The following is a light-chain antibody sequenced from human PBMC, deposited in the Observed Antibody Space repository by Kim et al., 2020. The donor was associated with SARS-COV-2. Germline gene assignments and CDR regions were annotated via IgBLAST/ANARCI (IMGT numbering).Light chain of an antibody. V-gene: IGKV1-5*03. J-gene: IGKJ4*01. CDR1: QSIRSW. Sequence: DIQMTQSPSTLSASVGDTVTITCRASQSIRSWLAWYQQKPGKAPNLLIYKASSLQSGVPLRFSGSGSGTEFTLTISSLQPDDFATYYCQQYNSFALTFGGGTKVDIK. CDR3: QQYNSFALT. CDR2: KAS.